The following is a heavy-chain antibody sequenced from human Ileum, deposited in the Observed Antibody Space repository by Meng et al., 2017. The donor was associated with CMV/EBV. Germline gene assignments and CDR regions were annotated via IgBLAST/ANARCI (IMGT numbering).Heavy chain of an antibody. D-gene: IGHD3-22*01. Sequence: GGSLRLSCAASGFTFSSYEMNWVRQAPGKGLEWVSYLSSSGRNIYYADSVKGRFTISRDNAKTSLFLQMNSLRAEDTAVYYCAKDYVGGYPHFYDTWGQGVLVTVSS. CDR3: AKDYVGGYPHFYDT. CDR1: GFTFSSYE. CDR2: LSSSGRNI. J-gene: IGHJ4*02. V-gene: IGHV3-48*03.